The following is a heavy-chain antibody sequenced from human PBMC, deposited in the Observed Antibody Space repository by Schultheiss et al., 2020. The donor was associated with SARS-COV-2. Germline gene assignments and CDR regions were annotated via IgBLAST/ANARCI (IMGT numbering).Heavy chain of an antibody. D-gene: IGHD3-10*01. CDR2: ISGSGGST. CDR1: GFTFSSYA. Sequence: GSLRLSCAASGFTFSSYAMSWVRQAPGKGLEWVSAISGSGGSTYYADSVKGRFTISRDNSKNTLYLQMNSLRAEDTAVYYCAKDPVLLWFGDHNWFDPWGQGTLVTVSS. CDR3: AKDPVLLWFGDHNWFDP. V-gene: IGHV3-23*01. J-gene: IGHJ5*02.